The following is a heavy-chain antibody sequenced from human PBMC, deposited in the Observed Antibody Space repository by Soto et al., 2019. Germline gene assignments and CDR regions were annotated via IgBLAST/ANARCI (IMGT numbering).Heavy chain of an antibody. CDR1: GFTFSRYW. Sequence: PGGSLRLSCAASGFTFSRYWMKWVRQAPGKGLEWVSCITSDGTITKYADSVKGRFTVSRDNAENTLFLQMNSLRAEDTAVYYCASHSSSSGGSNWGQGTLVTVSS. CDR2: ITSDGTIT. CDR3: ASHSSSSGGSN. D-gene: IGHD6-6*01. J-gene: IGHJ4*02. V-gene: IGHV3-74*01.